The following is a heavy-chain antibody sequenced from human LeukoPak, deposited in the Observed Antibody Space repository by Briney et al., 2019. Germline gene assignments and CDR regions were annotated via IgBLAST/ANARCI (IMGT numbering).Heavy chain of an antibody. CDR2: INPNSGGT. CDR3: ARDRRETLPWGSCSSTSCAIYARGFDY. V-gene: IGHV1-2*04. J-gene: IGHJ4*02. Sequence: GASVKVSCKASGGTFSSYAISWVRQAPGQGLEWMGWINPNSGGTNYAQKFQGWVTMTRDTSISTAYMELSRLRSDDTAVYYCARDRRETLPWGSCSSTSCAIYARGFDYWGQGTLVTVSS. D-gene: IGHD2-2*01. CDR1: GGTFSSYA.